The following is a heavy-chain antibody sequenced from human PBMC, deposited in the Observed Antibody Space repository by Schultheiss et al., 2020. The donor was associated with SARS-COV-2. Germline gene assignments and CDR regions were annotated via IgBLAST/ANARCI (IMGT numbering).Heavy chain of an antibody. CDR3: ARERGYSGYDLVA. D-gene: IGHD5-12*01. V-gene: IGHV3-11*01. J-gene: IGHJ5*02. CDR2: ISSSSSTI. Sequence: GGSLRLSCAASGFNFSDYYMYWIRQAPGKGLEWVSYISSSSSTIYYADSVKGRFTISRDNAKNSLYLHMNSLRVEDTAVYFCARERGYSGYDLVAWGQGTLVTVSS. CDR1: GFNFSDYY.